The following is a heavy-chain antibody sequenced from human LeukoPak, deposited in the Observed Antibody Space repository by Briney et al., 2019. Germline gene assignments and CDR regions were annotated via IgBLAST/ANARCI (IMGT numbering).Heavy chain of an antibody. D-gene: IGHD4-17*01. Sequence: SETLSLTCTVPGGSLSSSSYYWGWIRQPPGKGREWTVSIYYSGSTYYNPSIKSRVTISVDTSKNQFSLKLSAVTAADTAVYYSARADYGDVGAYSFDYWGQGTLVTVSS. V-gene: IGHV4-39*01. CDR3: ARADYGDVGAYSFDY. CDR2: IYYSGST. CDR1: GGSLSSSSYY. J-gene: IGHJ4*02.